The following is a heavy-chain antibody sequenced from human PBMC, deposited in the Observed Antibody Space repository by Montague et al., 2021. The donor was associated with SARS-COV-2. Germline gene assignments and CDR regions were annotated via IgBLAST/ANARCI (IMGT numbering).Heavy chain of an antibody. CDR1: GDSISTSY. J-gene: IGHJ6*02. V-gene: IGHV4-59*01. CDR3: VSADRRDPDTPHLYCYKGMDL. Sequence: SETLSLTCTVSGDSISTSYWAWIRQPPGKGLEWIGYGYYSGRRSYNSNPKSRVSISVYTSKNQVSLNLRSVTAADTAVYFCVSADRRDPDTPHLYCYKGMDLWGQGTTVTVSS. D-gene: IGHD2-15*01. CDR2: GYYSGRR.